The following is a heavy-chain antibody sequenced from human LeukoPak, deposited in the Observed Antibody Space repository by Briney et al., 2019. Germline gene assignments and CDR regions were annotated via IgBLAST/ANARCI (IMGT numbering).Heavy chain of an antibody. CDR1: GYSFTSYW. V-gene: IGHV5-51*01. D-gene: IGHD3-22*01. J-gene: IGHJ3*02. Sequence: GESLQISCKGSGYSFTSYWIGWVRQLPGKGLEWMGIIYPGDSDTRYSPSFQGQVTISADKSISTSYLQWSSLKASDTAMYYCARHCRYYDSSGCVDIWGQGTMVTVSS. CDR3: ARHCRYYDSSGCVDI. CDR2: IYPGDSDT.